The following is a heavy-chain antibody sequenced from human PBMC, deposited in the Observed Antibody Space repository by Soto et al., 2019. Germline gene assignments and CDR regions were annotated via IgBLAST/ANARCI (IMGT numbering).Heavy chain of an antibody. V-gene: IGHV1-69*13. J-gene: IGHJ4*01. CDR3: ACERAISGSTREN. CDR1: GCTFSSYA. CDR2: IIPIFGTA. D-gene: IGHD1-26*01. Sequence: SVKVSCKASGCTFSSYAISWVRQAPGQGLEWMGGIIPIFGTANYAQKFQGRVTLTADASTSTAYMELSSLRSEDTAVYFGACERAISGSTRENWGQGTVVTVSS.